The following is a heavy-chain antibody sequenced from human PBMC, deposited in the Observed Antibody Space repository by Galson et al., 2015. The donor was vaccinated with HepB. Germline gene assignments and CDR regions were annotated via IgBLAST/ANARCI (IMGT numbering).Heavy chain of an antibody. D-gene: IGHD6-19*01. V-gene: IGHV3-23*01. Sequence: SLRLSCAASGFTFSSHGMSWVRQAPGKGLEWVSGIGNDTHYADSVKGRFTISRDNSKNTVYLQMNSLRVEDAAVYYCAKGDRNSGWYWGQGTLVTVSS. CDR2: IGNDT. J-gene: IGHJ4*02. CDR3: AKGDRNSGWY. CDR1: GFTFSSHG.